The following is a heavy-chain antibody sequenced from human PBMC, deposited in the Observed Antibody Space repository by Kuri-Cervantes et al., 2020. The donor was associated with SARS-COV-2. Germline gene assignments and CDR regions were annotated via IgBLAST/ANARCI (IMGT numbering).Heavy chain of an antibody. CDR3: ASSLLWFGEWGFFDI. J-gene: IGHJ3*02. CDR2: IAAYSGDT. CDR1: GYTFSNYG. D-gene: IGHD3-10*01. Sequence: ASVKVSCKTSGYTFSNYGINWVRQAPGQGLEWMGWIAAYSGDTKYAQKFQGRVTLTTDTLASTAHMELRSLRSDDTAVYYCASSLLWFGEWGFFDIWGQGTMVTVSS. V-gene: IGHV1-18*01.